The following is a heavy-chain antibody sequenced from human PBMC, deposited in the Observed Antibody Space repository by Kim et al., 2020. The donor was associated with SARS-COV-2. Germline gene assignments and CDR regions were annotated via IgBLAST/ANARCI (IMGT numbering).Heavy chain of an antibody. V-gene: IGHV3-13*04. CDR2: IGTAGDT. CDR3: ARGSSSGWYGYDY. CDR1: GFTFSSYD. Sequence: GGSLRLSCAASGFTFSSYDIHWVRQATGKGLEWVSAIGTAGDTYYPGSVKGRFTISRENAKNSLYLQMNSLRAGDTAVYYCARGSSSGWYGYDYWGQGTLVTVSS. J-gene: IGHJ4*02. D-gene: IGHD6-19*01.